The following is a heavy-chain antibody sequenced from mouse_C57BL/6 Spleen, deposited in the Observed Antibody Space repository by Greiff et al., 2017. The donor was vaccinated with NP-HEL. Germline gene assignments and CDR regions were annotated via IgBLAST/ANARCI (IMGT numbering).Heavy chain of an antibody. D-gene: IGHD1-1*01. V-gene: IGHV2-4*01. J-gene: IGHJ4*01. CDR2: IWSGGST. CDR1: GFSLTSYG. Sequence: VQLVESGPGLVQPSQSLSITCTVSGFSLTSYGVHWVRQPPGKGLEWLGVIWSGGSTDYNAAFISRLSISKDNSKSQVFFKMNSLQADDTAIYYCAKGGYGSLYYAMDYWGQGTSVTVSS. CDR3: AKGGYGSLYYAMDY.